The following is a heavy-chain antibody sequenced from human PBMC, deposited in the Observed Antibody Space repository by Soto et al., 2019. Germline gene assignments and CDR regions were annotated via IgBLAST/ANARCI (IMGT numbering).Heavy chain of an antibody. Sequence: ASVKVSCKASGYTFTSYGISWVRQAPGQGLEWMGWISAYNGNTNYAQKLQGRVTMTTDTSTSTAYMELRSLRSDDTAVYYCARDYPSDIVLVPAAMRPSYYYYGMDVWGQGTTVTVSS. CDR2: ISAYNGNT. CDR3: ARDYPSDIVLVPAAMRPSYYYYGMDV. CDR1: GYTFTSYG. J-gene: IGHJ6*02. D-gene: IGHD2-2*01. V-gene: IGHV1-18*01.